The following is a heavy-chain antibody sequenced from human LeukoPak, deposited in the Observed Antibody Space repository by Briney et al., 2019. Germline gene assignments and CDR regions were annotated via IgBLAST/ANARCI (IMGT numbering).Heavy chain of an antibody. D-gene: IGHD3-10*01. CDR2: IDWDDDK. CDR1: GFSLSTSGMC. CDR3: ARMCGHGSGTDFDY. V-gene: IGHV2-70*11. J-gene: IGHJ4*02. Sequence: SGPALVKPTQTLTLTCTFSGFSLSTSGMCVSWIRQPPGKALEWLARIDWDDDKYYSTSLKTRLTISKDTSKNQVVLTMTNMDPVDTATYYCARMCGHGSGTDFDYWGQGTLVTVSS.